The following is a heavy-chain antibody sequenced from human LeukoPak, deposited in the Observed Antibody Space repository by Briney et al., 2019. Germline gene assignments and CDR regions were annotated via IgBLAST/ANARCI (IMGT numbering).Heavy chain of an antibody. Sequence: ASVKVSCRASGYTFTAYYMHWVRQAPGQGLEWMGWINPNSGGTNYAQKFQGRVTMTRDTSISTAYMELSRLRSDDTAVYYCAGSDYYYYYMDVWGKGTTVTVSS. J-gene: IGHJ6*03. CDR1: GYTFTAYY. V-gene: IGHV1-2*02. CDR3: AGSDYYYYYMDV. CDR2: INPNSGGT. D-gene: IGHD1-26*01.